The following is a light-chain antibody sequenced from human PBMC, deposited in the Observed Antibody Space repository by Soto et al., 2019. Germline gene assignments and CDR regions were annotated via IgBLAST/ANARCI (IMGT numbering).Light chain of an antibody. CDR3: RSYTSSRSWV. CDR1: SRDGGGYNY. Sequence: QSVLTQPASVSGSPGQSITISCTGTSRDGGGYNYVSWYQQHPGKAPKLMIYDVSNRPSGVSNRVSGSKSGNTASLTISGLQAGDEADYYCRSYTSSRSWVFGGGTAVTVL. J-gene: IGLJ3*02. V-gene: IGLV2-14*01. CDR2: DVS.